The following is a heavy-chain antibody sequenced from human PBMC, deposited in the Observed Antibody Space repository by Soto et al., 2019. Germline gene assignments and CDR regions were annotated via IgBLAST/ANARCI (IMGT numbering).Heavy chain of an antibody. V-gene: IGHV3-30*03. CDR2: SSYDGRET. J-gene: IGHJ4*02. D-gene: IGHD3-10*01. CDR3: ARDSGWQILNFDN. Sequence: GGSLRLSCAASDFDFSSYGIHWVRQAPGKGLEWVAASSYDGRETFYADSAKGRFTVSKEMSKNTAFLQMNALRHEDTAVYFCARDSGWQILNFDNWGQGTPVTVSS. CDR1: DFDFSSYG.